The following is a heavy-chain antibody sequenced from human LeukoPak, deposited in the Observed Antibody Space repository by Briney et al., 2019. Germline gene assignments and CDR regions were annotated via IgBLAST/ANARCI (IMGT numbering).Heavy chain of an antibody. CDR1: GFTFSSYW. Sequence: GGSLRLSCAASGFTFSSYWMHWVRQAPGKGLEWVSGISWNSGSIGYADSVKGRFTISRDNAKNLLYLDMNSLRAEDTAVYYCARGHTAVTRHFDFWGQGTLVTVSS. D-gene: IGHD4-17*01. CDR2: ISWNSGSI. CDR3: ARGHTAVTRHFDF. J-gene: IGHJ4*02. V-gene: IGHV3-74*01.